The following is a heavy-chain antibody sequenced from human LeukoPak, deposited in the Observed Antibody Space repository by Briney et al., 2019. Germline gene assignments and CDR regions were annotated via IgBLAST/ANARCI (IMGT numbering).Heavy chain of an antibody. Sequence: ASVKVSCKASGYTFTDYYINWIRQAPGQGLEWMGWINPNRGGTSYAQNFQGRVTMTRDTPISTAYMELSRLRSDDTAVYYCARESDYDFWSGYDNWFDPWGQGTLVTVSS. J-gene: IGHJ5*02. V-gene: IGHV1-2*02. CDR1: GYTFTDYY. CDR2: INPNRGGT. CDR3: ARESDYDFWSGYDNWFDP. D-gene: IGHD3-3*01.